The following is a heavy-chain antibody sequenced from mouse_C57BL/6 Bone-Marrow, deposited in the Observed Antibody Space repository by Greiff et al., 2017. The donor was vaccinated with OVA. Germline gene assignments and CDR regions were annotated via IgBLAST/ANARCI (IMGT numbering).Heavy chain of an antibody. J-gene: IGHJ2*01. CDR2: SRNKANDYTT. V-gene: IGHV7-1*01. CDR1: GFTFSDFY. CDR3: ARGESNYLDY. D-gene: IGHD5-1*01. Sequence: EVQVVESGGGLVQSGRSLRLSCATSGFTFSDFYMEWVRQAPGKGLEWIAASRNKANDYTTEYSASVKGRFIVSRDTSQSILYLQMDALGAEDAAIYYCARGESNYLDYWGQGTTLTVSS.